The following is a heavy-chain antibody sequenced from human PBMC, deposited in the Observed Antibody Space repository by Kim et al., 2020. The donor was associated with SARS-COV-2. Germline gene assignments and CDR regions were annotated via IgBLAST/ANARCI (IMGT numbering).Heavy chain of an antibody. V-gene: IGHV3-7*05. Sequence: GGSLRHSCAASRFTFSSYWMSWVRQAPGKGLEWVASIKQDGSEKYYVDSVKGRFTISRDNAKNSLFLQMNSLRAEDTAVYYCARNLSPKLLWFGESRMTYYFDYWGQGTLVTVSS. CDR2: IKQDGSEK. CDR3: ARNLSPKLLWFGESRMTYYFDY. J-gene: IGHJ4*02. CDR1: RFTFSSYW. D-gene: IGHD3-10*01.